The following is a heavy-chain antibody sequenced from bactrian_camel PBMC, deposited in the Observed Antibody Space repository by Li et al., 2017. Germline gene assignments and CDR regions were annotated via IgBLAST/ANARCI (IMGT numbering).Heavy chain of an antibody. CDR1: RYIFRVCE. D-gene: IGHD3*01. CDR2: VYTGGGSR. Sequence: HVQLVESGGDSVQAGGSLKLSCAVSRYIFRVCEMGWSRQAPGKEREGVASVYTGGGSRYIADSVKGRFTITQDNAKNTVYLQMNSLKPEDTGVYYCAADCSARFDYCSGSWPRSDYWGQGTQVTVS. V-gene: IGHV3S54*01. J-gene: IGHJ4*01. CDR3: AADCSARFDYCSGSWPRSDY.